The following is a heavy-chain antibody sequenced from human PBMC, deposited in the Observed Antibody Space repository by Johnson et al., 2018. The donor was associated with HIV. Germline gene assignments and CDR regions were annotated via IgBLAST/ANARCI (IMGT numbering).Heavy chain of an antibody. V-gene: IGHV3-66*01. CDR1: GFTFDDYG. CDR3: ARSGAASGYAFDI. CDR2: IYSGCIT. J-gene: IGHJ3*02. D-gene: IGHD1-26*01. Sequence: VQLVESGGGVVRPGGSLRLSCVASGFTFDDYGMSWVRQAPGKGLEWVSLIYSGCITYYADSVKGRFTISRDNSNNTLYLQMNSLRADDTAVYYCARSGAASGYAFDIWGQGTMVTVSS.